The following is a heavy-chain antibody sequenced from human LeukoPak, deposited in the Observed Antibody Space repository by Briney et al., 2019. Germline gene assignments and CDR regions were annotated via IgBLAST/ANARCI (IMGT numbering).Heavy chain of an antibody. CDR2: INHSVST. Sequence: SETLSLTCAVYGGSFSGYYWSWIRQPPGKGLEWIGEINHSVSTNYNPSLKSRVTLSVDTSKNQFSLKLSSVTAADTAVYYCARGGYCSSTSCRKLRWFDPWGQGTLVTVSS. J-gene: IGHJ5*02. V-gene: IGHV4-34*01. D-gene: IGHD2-2*01. CDR3: ARGGYCSSTSCRKLRWFDP. CDR1: GGSFSGYY.